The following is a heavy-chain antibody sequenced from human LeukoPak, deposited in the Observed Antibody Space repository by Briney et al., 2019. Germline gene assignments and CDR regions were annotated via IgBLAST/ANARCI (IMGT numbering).Heavy chain of an antibody. Sequence: QPGGSLRLSCAASGFTFNNNAMSWVRQAPGKGLEWVSAINGDGDATEYADSVKGRFTISRDNSKNTLFLQMNSLRPEDTAVYYCARCTASCYANAFDVRGQGTLLTVSS. CDR3: ARCTASCYANAFDV. V-gene: IGHV3-23*01. D-gene: IGHD2-2*01. CDR2: INGDGDAT. J-gene: IGHJ3*01. CDR1: GFTFNNNA.